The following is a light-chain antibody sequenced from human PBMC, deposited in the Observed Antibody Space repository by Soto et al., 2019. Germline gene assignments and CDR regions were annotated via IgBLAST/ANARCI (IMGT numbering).Light chain of an antibody. CDR3: QHRT. Sequence: DIQMTQSPSTLSASVGDRVTITCRASQSISNYLAWYQQKPGKAPNLLIYKASTLQSGVPSRFSGSGSGTEFTLTISSLQPEDFAPYYCQHRTFGQGTKLEIK. CDR2: KAS. J-gene: IGKJ2*01. CDR1: QSISNY. V-gene: IGKV1-5*03.